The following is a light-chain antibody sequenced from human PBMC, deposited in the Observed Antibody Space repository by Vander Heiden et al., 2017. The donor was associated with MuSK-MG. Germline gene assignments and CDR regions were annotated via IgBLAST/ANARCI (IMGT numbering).Light chain of an antibody. CDR2: EAS. CDR1: QRISSW. J-gene: IGKJ1*01. CDR3: QQDYSYSRT. Sequence: DVQVTQSPSTLSASVGDRVTITCRASQRISSWLAWYQQKPGKAPKLLIYEASRLESGVPSRFSGSGSGAEFSLTISSLQPDDFATYYCQQDYSYSRTFGQGTNVEIK. V-gene: IGKV1-5*03.